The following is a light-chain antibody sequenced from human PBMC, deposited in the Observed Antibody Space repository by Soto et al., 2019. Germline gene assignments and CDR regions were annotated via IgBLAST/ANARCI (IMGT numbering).Light chain of an antibody. Sequence: DIQLTQSPSFLSASVGVRVTITCRASQDIGTHLAWYQQKPGRAPKLLIFSASTLQSGVPSGFSGSGSGTEFTLTISSLLPEDFATYYCQQVKHYPLTFGGGTKVEIK. J-gene: IGKJ4*01. CDR2: SAS. CDR3: QQVKHYPLT. V-gene: IGKV1-9*01. CDR1: QDIGTH.